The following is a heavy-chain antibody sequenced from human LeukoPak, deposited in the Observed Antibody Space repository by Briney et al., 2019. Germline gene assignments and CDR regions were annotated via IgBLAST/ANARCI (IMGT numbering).Heavy chain of an antibody. CDR2: INPTGGST. CDR3: ARRIIPRTSYGPPTPEFDY. Sequence: AASVKVSCKASGYTFTSYYMHWVRQAPGQGLEWMGLINPTGGSTGYAQKFQGRVTMTRDMSTSTDYMELSSLRSEDTAIYYCARRIIPRTSYGPPTPEFDYWGQGTLVTVSS. J-gene: IGHJ4*02. V-gene: IGHV1-46*01. CDR1: GYTFTSYY. D-gene: IGHD3-10*01.